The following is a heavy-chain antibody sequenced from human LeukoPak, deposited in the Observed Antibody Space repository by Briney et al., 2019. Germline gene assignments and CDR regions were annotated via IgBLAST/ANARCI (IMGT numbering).Heavy chain of an antibody. V-gene: IGHV3-64D*09. CDR2: ISSNGGST. CDR3: VKASIAAGALYFDL. J-gene: IGHJ2*01. Sequence: PGGSLRLSCSASGFTFSSYIMHWVRQAPGKRLEFVSAISSNGGSTYYPDSVKGRFTISRDNSKSTLYLQMSSLRPDDTAVYYCVKASIAAGALYFDLWGRGTLVTVSS. CDR1: GFTFSSYI. D-gene: IGHD6-13*01.